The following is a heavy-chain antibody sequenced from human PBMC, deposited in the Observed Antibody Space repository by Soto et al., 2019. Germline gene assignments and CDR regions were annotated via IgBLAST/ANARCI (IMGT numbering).Heavy chain of an antibody. V-gene: IGHV4-30-4*01. CDR1: GGSISSGDYY. J-gene: IGHJ5*02. CDR3: ARAIGALSIAAAANWFDP. Sequence: SETLSLTCTVSGGSISSGDYYWSWIRQPPGKGLERIGYIYYSGSTYYNPSLKSRVTTSVDTSKNQFSLKLSSVTAADTAVYYCARAIGALSIAAAANWFDPWGQGTLVTVSS. D-gene: IGHD6-13*01. CDR2: IYYSGST.